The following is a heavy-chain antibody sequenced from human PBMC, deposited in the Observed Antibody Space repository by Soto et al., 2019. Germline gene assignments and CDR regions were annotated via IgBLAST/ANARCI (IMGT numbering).Heavy chain of an antibody. CDR1: GYTFTSYD. V-gene: IGHV1-8*01. D-gene: IGHD3-3*01. CDR2: INPNSGNT. CDR3: ARVNYDFWSDTHAFDI. J-gene: IGHJ3*02. Sequence: EASVKVSCKASGYTFTSYDINWVRQATGQGLEWMGWINPNSGNTAYAQKFQGRVNMTRNTSTGTASMELSGLRSDDTAVYYCARVNYDFWSDTHAFDIWGQGTMVTVSS.